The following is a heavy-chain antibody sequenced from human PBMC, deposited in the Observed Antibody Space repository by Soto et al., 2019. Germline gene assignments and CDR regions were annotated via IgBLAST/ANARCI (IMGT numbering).Heavy chain of an antibody. Sequence: EVQLVESGGCLVQPGRSLRLSCAASRFTFDDYAMNWVRQAPGKSLEWVSGISWNSGNIGYADSVKGRFTISRDNAKNSLYLQMNSLRTEDTALYYCAIFRTVTTPFDYWGQGTLVTVSS. D-gene: IGHD4-17*01. CDR2: ISWNSGNI. CDR1: RFTFDDYA. J-gene: IGHJ4*02. V-gene: IGHV3-9*01. CDR3: AIFRTVTTPFDY.